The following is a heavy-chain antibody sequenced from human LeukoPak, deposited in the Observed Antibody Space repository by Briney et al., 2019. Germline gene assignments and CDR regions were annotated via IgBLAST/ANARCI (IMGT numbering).Heavy chain of an antibody. CDR2: INPNSGGT. V-gene: IGHV1-2*04. D-gene: IGHD4-17*01. CDR3: ATAGYGDYPHHDAFDI. CDR1: GYTFTGYY. J-gene: IGHJ3*02. Sequence: GASVTVSCTASGYTFTGYYMHWVRQAPGQGLEWMGWINPNSGGTNYAQKFQGWVTMTRDTSISTAYMELSRLRSDDTAVYYCATAGYGDYPHHDAFDIWGQGTMVTVSS.